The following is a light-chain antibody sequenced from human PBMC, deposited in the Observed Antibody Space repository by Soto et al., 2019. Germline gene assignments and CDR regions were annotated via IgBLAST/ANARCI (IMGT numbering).Light chain of an antibody. CDR2: GAS. J-gene: IGKJ4*01. V-gene: IGKV3-20*01. CDR1: QSVSSSY. Sequence: EVVLTRSPGTLSLSPGERATLSCRAIQSVSSSYLAWYQQKPGQAPRLLIYGASSRATGIPDRFSGSGSGTDFTLTISRLEPEDFAVYYCQQYGSSHQLTFGGGTKVDI. CDR3: QQYGSSHQLT.